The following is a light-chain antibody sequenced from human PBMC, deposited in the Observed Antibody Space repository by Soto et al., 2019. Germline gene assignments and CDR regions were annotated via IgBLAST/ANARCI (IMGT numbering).Light chain of an antibody. Sequence: DIHLTQSPSFLSASVGDRVTITCRPSQAVPNNMAWYQQKPGKPPKLLIYEESTLHSGVPSRVSGRKSGTQFTLTSDSLQPEDYATYYCQQVKTYPRTVGGGTKVEIK. CDR3: QQVKTYPRT. CDR2: EES. J-gene: IGKJ4*01. CDR1: QAVPNN. V-gene: IGKV1-9*01.